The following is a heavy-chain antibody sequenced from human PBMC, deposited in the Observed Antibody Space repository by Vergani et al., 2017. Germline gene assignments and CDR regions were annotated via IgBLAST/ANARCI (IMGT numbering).Heavy chain of an antibody. CDR1: GYTFTSYG. CDR2: ISAYNGNT. V-gene: IGHV1-18*04. D-gene: IGHD2-15*01. Sequence: QVQLVQSGAEVKKPGASVKVSCKASGYTFTSYGISWVRQAPGQGLEWMGWISAYNGNTNYAQKLQGRVTMTTDTSTRTAYMELRSLRSDDTAVYYCARAQYCSGGSGYSVRWFDPWGQGTLVTVSS. CDR3: ARAQYCSGGSGYSVRWFDP. J-gene: IGHJ5*02.